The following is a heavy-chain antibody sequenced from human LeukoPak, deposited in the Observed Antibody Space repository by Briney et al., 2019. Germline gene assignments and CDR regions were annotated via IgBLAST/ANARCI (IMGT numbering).Heavy chain of an antibody. D-gene: IGHD3-16*01. CDR1: GFTVSSNY. CDR3: ARDRGRIGYYYYYMDV. J-gene: IGHJ6*03. CDR2: IYSGGST. Sequence: GGSLRLSCAASGFTVSSNYMSWVRQAPGKGLEWVSVIYSGGSTYYADSVTGRFTISRDNSKNTLYLQMNSLRAEDTAVYYCARDRGRIGYYYYYMDVWGKGTTVTVSS. V-gene: IGHV3-66*02.